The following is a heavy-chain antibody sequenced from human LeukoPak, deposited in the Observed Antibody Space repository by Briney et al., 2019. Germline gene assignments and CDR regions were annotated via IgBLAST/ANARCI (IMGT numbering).Heavy chain of an antibody. D-gene: IGHD6-6*01. CDR2: ISSSSSYI. Sequence: GGFLRLSCAASGFTFSSYSMNWVRQAPGKGLEWVSSISSSSSYIYYADSVKGRFTISRDNAKNSLYLQMNSLRAEDTAVYYCARAMGEYSSSPFDYWGQGTLVTVSS. CDR3: ARAMGEYSSSPFDY. J-gene: IGHJ4*02. V-gene: IGHV3-21*01. CDR1: GFTFSSYS.